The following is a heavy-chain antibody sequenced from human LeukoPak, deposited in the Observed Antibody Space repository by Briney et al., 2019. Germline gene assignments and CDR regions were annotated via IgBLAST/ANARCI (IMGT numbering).Heavy chain of an antibody. CDR2: IYTSGTT. J-gene: IGHJ4*02. CDR3: ARGRADVVPFDY. D-gene: IGHD2-2*01. CDR1: GGSISSYY. V-gene: IGHV4-4*09. Sequence: SETLSLTCTVSGGSISSYYWSWIRQPPGKELECIGYIYTSGTTNYNHSLESRVTISVDTSKNQFSLKLSSVTAADTAVYYCARGRADVVPFDYWGQGTLVTVSS.